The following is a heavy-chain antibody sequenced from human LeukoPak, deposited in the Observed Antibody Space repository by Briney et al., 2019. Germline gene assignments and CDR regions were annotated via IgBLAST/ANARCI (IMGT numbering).Heavy chain of an antibody. Sequence: SETLSLTCAVYGGSFSGYYWSWIRQPPGKGLEWIGEINHSGSTNYNPSLKSRVTISVDTSKNQFSLKLSSVTAADTAVYYCASDVTRYCCSTSCYTRGNYWGQGTLVTVSS. J-gene: IGHJ4*02. D-gene: IGHD2-2*02. V-gene: IGHV4-34*01. CDR2: INHSGST. CDR1: GGSFSGYY. CDR3: ASDVTRYCCSTSCYTRGNY.